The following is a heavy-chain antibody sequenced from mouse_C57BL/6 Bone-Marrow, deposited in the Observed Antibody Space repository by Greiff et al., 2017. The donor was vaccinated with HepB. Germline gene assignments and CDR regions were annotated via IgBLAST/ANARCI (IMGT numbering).Heavy chain of an antibody. CDR2: ISSGGDYI. CDR1: GFTFSSYA. V-gene: IGHV5-9-1*02. D-gene: IGHD1-1*01. J-gene: IGHJ4*01. Sequence: EVKLMQSGAGLVKPGGSLKLSCAASGFTFSSYAMSWVRQTPEKSLEWVAYISSGGDYIYYADTVKGRFTISRDNARNTLYLQMSSLKSEDTAVYYCTRGDCGNSSAMDYWGQGTSVTVSS. CDR3: TRGDCGNSSAMDY.